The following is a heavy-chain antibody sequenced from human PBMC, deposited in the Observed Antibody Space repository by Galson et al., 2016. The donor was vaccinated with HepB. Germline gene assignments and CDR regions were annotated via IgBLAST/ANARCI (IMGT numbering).Heavy chain of an antibody. Sequence: SLRLSCAASAFTLSTYGMHWVRQAPGKGLEWVAVISYDGSKKYYADSVEGRFTISRDNSKNTLYLQMNSLRTEDTAVYYCAKDPYYYGSGSYYFDYWGQGTLVTVSS. CDR1: AFTLSTYG. V-gene: IGHV3-30*18. J-gene: IGHJ4*02. CDR3: AKDPYYYGSGSYYFDY. D-gene: IGHD3-10*01. CDR2: ISYDGSKK.